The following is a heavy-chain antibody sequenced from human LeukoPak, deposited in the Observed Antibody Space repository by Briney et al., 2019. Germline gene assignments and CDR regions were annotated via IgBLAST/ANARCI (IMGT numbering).Heavy chain of an antibody. Sequence: GASVKVSCKTSGYNFLSYGISWVRQAPGKGLEWMGWISTYSEKPNYAVSLQGRVTVTTDTSTSTVSMELRSLTSDDTALYYCARTSVAAHDRIGFVDYWGQGTLVSVS. CDR1: GYNFLSYG. V-gene: IGHV1-18*01. CDR3: ARTSVAAHDRIGFVDY. D-gene: IGHD3-22*01. CDR2: ISTYSEKP. J-gene: IGHJ4*02.